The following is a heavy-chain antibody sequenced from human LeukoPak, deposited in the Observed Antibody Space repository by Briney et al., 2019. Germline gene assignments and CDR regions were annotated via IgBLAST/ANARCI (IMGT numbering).Heavy chain of an antibody. CDR3: ASRGYSGLTYFDY. CDR2: INPSGGST. V-gene: IGHV1-46*01. D-gene: IGHD5-12*01. CDR1: GYTFTSYY. J-gene: IGHJ4*02. Sequence: GASVKVSCKASGYTFTSYYMHWVRQAPGQGLEWMGIINPSGGSTSYAQKFQGRVTMTRDMSTSTVYMELSSLKASDTAMYYCASRGYSGLTYFDYWGQGTLVTVSS.